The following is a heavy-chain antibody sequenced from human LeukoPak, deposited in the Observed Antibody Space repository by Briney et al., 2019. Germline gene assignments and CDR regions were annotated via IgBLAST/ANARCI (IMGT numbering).Heavy chain of an antibody. CDR2: IYSDGSGT. J-gene: IGHJ4*02. CDR3: ARGPVYSGSYSGYFDH. CDR1: GFTFSSYW. V-gene: IGHV3-74*01. D-gene: IGHD1-26*01. Sequence: GGSLRLSCAASGFTFSSYWMHWVRQAPGKGLVWVSRIYSDGSGTRYADSVKGRFTISRDNAKNTLYLQTNSLRAEDTAVYYRARGPVYSGSYSGYFDHWGQGTLVTVSS.